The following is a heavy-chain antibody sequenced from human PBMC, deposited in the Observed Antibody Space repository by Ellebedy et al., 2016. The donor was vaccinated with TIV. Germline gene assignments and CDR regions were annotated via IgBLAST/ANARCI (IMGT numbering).Heavy chain of an antibody. V-gene: IGHV6-1*01. Sequence: SQTLSLTCAISGDSVSSNSGWNWIRQSPSRGLEWLGRTYYRSKWNTDYAVFVKSRITINPDTSKNQFSLQLNSVTPEDTAVYYCAGDRGSAHFDYWGQGTLVTVSS. D-gene: IGHD6-19*01. CDR1: GDSVSSNSG. CDR3: AGDRGSAHFDY. J-gene: IGHJ4*02. CDR2: TYYRSKWNT.